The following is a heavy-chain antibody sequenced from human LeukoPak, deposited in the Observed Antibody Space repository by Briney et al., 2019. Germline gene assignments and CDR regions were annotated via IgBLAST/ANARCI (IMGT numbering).Heavy chain of an antibody. CDR2: IYYSGST. J-gene: IGHJ4*02. CDR1: GGSISSSSYY. V-gene: IGHV4-39*01. D-gene: IGHD2-2*01. Sequence: SETLSLTCTVSGGSISSSSYYWGWIRQPPGKGLEWIGSIYYSGSTYYNPSLKSRVTISVDTSKNQFSLKLSSVTAADTAVYCCARLVVPAAMGVDYWGQGTLVTVSS. CDR3: ARLVVPAAMGVDY.